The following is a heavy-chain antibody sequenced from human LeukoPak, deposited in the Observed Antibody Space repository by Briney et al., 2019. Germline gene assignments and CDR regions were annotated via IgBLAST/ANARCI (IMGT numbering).Heavy chain of an antibody. CDR2: VHLDGRT. J-gene: IGHJ4*02. V-gene: IGHV4-4*02. CDR1: GGXISSTNC. Sequence: SGTLSLICAVSGGXISSTNCWTWVRQPPGKGLEWFGEVHLDGRTNYNPSLESRLTMSVDLSENHISLKLTSVTAADTAVYYCAREGGFYRPLDYSGQGTLVTVSS. CDR3: AREGGFYRPLDY. D-gene: IGHD3-3*01.